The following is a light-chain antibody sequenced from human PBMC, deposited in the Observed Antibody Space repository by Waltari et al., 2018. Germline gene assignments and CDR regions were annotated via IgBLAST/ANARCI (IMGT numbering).Light chain of an antibody. CDR3: QQYGSSPVT. CDR1: QSVSSSY. J-gene: IGKJ4*01. CDR2: DAS. Sequence: EIVLTQSPATLSLSPVERATLSCGASQSVSSSYLAWYQQKPGLAPRLLIYDASSRATGIPDRFSGSGSGTDFTLTISRLEPEDFAVYYCQQYGSSPVTFGGGTKVEIK. V-gene: IGKV3D-20*01.